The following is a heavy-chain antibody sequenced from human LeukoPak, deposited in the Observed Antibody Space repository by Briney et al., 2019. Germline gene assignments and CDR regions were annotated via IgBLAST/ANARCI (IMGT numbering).Heavy chain of an antibody. CDR1: GGSIINSNW. J-gene: IGHJ6*02. CDR2: IDHSGST. CDR3: ARVESYYYGMDV. V-gene: IGHV4-4*02. Sequence: PSETLSLTCAVSGGSIINSNWWSWVRQPPGKGLEWIGEIDHSGSTSYNPSLKSRVTVSVDRSQNQFSLRLSTVTAADTVVYYCARVESYYYGMDVWGQGTTVTVSS.